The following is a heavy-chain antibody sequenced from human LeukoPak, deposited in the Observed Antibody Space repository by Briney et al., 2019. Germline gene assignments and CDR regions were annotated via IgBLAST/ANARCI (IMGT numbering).Heavy chain of an antibody. CDR1: GFTFSGYS. V-gene: IGHV3-21*01. CDR2: ITASSYI. J-gene: IGHJ4*02. D-gene: IGHD2-8*02. Sequence: GGSLRLSCAASGFTFSGYSMNWVRQAPGKGLEWVSSITASSYIYYADSVKGRFTISRDNAKNSLYLQMNGLRAEDTAVYYCARDPGPGDYWGQGTLVTVSS. CDR3: ARDPGPGDY.